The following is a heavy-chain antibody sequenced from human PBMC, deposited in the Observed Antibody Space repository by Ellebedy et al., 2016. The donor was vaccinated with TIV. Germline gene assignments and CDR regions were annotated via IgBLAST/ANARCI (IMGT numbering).Heavy chain of an antibody. J-gene: IGHJ4*02. Sequence: GESLKISCKSSGYAFSSYWIGWVRQMPGKGLEWVGNIYPADSDARYSPSFQGQVTISVDTSITTAYLQWSSLQASDTAIYYCARHALNYDILTGHIGDYWGQGTPVTVSS. V-gene: IGHV5-51*01. CDR2: IYPADSDA. CDR1: GYAFSSYW. CDR3: ARHALNYDILTGHIGDY. D-gene: IGHD3-9*01.